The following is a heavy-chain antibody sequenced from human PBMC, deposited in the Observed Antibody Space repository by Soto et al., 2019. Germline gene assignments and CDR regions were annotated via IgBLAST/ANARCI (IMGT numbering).Heavy chain of an antibody. CDR1: GFTFSRYA. Sequence: GGSLRLSCAASGFTFSRYAMSWVRQAPGKGLGWVSAISGSGGSTYYADSVKGRFTISRDNSKNTLYLQMNSLRAEDTAVYYCARASLWYRSSWPGYYYGMDVWGQGTTVTVSS. J-gene: IGHJ6*02. D-gene: IGHD6-13*01. V-gene: IGHV3-23*01. CDR3: ARASLWYRSSWPGYYYGMDV. CDR2: ISGSGGST.